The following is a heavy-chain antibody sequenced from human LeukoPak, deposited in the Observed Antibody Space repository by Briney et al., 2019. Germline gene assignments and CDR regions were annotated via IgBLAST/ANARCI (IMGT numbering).Heavy chain of an antibody. V-gene: IGHV4-39*01. D-gene: IGHD3-9*01. CDR1: GGSISSSSYY. J-gene: IGHJ4*02. CDR2: IYYSGST. Sequence: SETLSLTCTVSGGSISSSSYYWGWIRQPPGKGLEWIGSIYYSGSTYYNPSLKSRVTISVDTSKNQFSLKLSSVTAADTAVYYCARSSYDILTGYYILPDYWGQGTLVTVSS. CDR3: ARSSYDILTGYYILPDY.